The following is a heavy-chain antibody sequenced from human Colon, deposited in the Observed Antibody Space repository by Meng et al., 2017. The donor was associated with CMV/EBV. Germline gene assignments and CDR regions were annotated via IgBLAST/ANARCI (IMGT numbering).Heavy chain of an antibody. J-gene: IGHJ4*02. D-gene: IGHD3-22*01. CDR3: ASLKDYDGRGYYYFES. Sequence: QEQLAHQGASVVARPGALSLTSTVVGGSITIRHLWSWVGLRPGKGLEGIGEVYLGGTIHHHPSLQSRATISLDKAKDHLSLKLASVNAADTAVYYCASLKDYDGRGYYYFESWGQGTLVTVSS. CDR2: VYLGGTI. V-gene: IGHV4-4*03. CDR1: GGSITIRHL.